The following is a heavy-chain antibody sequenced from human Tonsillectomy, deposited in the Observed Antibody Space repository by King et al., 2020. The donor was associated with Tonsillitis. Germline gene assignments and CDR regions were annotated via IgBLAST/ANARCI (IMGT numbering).Heavy chain of an antibody. CDR2: IYYSGST. D-gene: IGHD6-13*01. J-gene: IGHJ5*02. V-gene: IGHV4-59*01. CDR1: GGSISSYY. Sequence: VQLQESGPGLVKPSETLSLTCTVSGGSISSYYWSWIRQPPGKGLEWIGYIYYSGSTNYNPSLKSRVTISVDTSKNQFSLKLSSVTAADTAVYYCARDGYIAAAGLNWFDPWGQGTLVTVSS. CDR3: ARDGYIAAAGLNWFDP.